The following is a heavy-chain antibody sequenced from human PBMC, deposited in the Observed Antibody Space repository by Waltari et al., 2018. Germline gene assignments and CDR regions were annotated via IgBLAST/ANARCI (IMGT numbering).Heavy chain of an antibody. CDR3: AKEGRITGRRGANNWFDP. D-gene: IGHD1-20*01. CDR2: IWYDGSNK. Sequence: QVQLVESGGGVVQPGRSLRLSCAASGFTFSSYGMHWVRQAPGKGLEWGAVIWYDGSNKYYADSVKGRLTISRDNSKNTLYLQMNSLRAEDTAMYYCAKEGRITGRRGANNWFDPWGQGTLVTVSS. V-gene: IGHV3-30*18. J-gene: IGHJ5*02. CDR1: GFTFSSYG.